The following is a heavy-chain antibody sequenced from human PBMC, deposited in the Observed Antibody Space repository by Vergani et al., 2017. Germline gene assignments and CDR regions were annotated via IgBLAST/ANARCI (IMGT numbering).Heavy chain of an antibody. D-gene: IGHD3-22*01. CDR3: ARAPTERGYYYDSSGPTAFDI. V-gene: IGHV3-33*01. CDR2: IWYDGSNK. CDR1: GFPFSSYG. J-gene: IGHJ3*02. Sequence: VQLLESGGGLVQPGGSLRLSCAASGFPFSSYGMNWVRQVPGKGLEWVAVIWYDGSNKYYADSVKGRFTISRDNSKKTLYLQMNSLRAEDTAVYYCARAPTERGYYYDSSGPTAFDIWGQGTMVTVSS.